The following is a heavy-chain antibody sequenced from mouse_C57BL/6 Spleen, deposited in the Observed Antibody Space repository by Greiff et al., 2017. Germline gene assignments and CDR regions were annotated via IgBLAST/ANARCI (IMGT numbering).Heavy chain of an antibody. Sequence: VHLVESGAELARPGASVKLSCKASGYTFTSYGISWVKQRTGQGLEWIGEIYPRSGNTYYNEKFKGKATLTADKSSSTAYMELRSLTSEDSAVYFCARWDYYGSSQVPYFDYWGQGTTLTVSS. CDR1: GYTFTSYG. CDR3: ARWDYYGSSQVPYFDY. V-gene: IGHV1-81*01. J-gene: IGHJ2*01. CDR2: IYPRSGNT. D-gene: IGHD1-1*01.